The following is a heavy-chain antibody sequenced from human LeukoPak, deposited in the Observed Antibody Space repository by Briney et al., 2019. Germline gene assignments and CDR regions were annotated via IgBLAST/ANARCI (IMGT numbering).Heavy chain of an antibody. J-gene: IGHJ4*02. Sequence: SETLSLTCAVYGGSFSGYYWSWIRQPPGKGLEWIGEINHSGSTNYNPSLKSRVTISVDTSKNQFSLKLSSVTAADTAVYYCARHGEGAYCGGDCFRWGQGTLVTVSS. CDR1: GGSFSGYY. CDR3: ARHGEGAYCGGDCFR. V-gene: IGHV4-34*01. D-gene: IGHD2-21*02. CDR2: INHSGST.